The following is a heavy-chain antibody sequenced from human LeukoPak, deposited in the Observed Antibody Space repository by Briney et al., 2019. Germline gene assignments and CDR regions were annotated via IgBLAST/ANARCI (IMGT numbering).Heavy chain of an antibody. D-gene: IGHD3-10*01. CDR3: ARFERIDYYGSGSHFDY. CDR1: GYTFTSYG. CDR2: ISAYNGNT. Sequence: GASVKVSCKASGYTFTSYGISWVRQAPGQGLEWMGWISAYNGNTNYAQKLQGRVTMTTDTSTSTAYMELRSLRSGDTAVYYCARFERIDYYGSGSHFDYWGQGTLVTVSS. V-gene: IGHV1-18*04. J-gene: IGHJ4*02.